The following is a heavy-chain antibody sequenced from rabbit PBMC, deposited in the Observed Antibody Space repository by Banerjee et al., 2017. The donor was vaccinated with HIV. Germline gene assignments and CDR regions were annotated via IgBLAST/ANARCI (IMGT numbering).Heavy chain of an antibody. J-gene: IGHJ4*01. Sequence: QEQLVESGGGLVQPEGSLTLTCTASGFYFSSSYYMCWVRKAPGKGLELIACIYNGSSGTTYYASWAKGRFTISKTSSTTVTLQMTSLTAADMATYFCARDLAGVIGWNFNLWGQGTLVTFS. V-gene: IGHV1S45*01. CDR3: ARDLAGVIGWNFNL. CDR1: GFYFSSSYY. D-gene: IGHD4-1*01. CDR2: IYNGSSGTT.